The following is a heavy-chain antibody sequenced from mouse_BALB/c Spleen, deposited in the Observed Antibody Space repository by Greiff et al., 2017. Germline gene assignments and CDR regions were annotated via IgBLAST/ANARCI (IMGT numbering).Heavy chain of an antibody. CDR2: ISYSGST. V-gene: IGHV3-2*02. CDR3: ARFYYGSSYAMDY. D-gene: IGHD1-1*01. CDR1: GYSITSDYA. Sequence: EVKLMESGPGLVKPSQSLSLTCTVTGYSITSDYAWNWIRQFPGTKLEWMGYISYSGSTSYNPSLKSRISITRDTSKNQFFLQLNSLTTEDTATYYCARFYYGSSYAMDYWGQGTSVTVSS. J-gene: IGHJ4*01.